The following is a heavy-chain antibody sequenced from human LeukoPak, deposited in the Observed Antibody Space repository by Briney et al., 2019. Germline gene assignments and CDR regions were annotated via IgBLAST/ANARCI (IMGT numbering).Heavy chain of an antibody. CDR2: INHSGST. J-gene: IGHJ5*02. CDR1: GGSISSNSYY. V-gene: IGHV4-39*07. Sequence: SETLSLTCAVSGGSISSNSYYWSWIRQPPGKGLEWIGEINHSGSTNYNPSLKSRVTISVDTSKNQFSLKLSSVTAADTAVYYCARVRPYYGSGINWFDPWGQGTLVTVSS. CDR3: ARVRPYYGSGINWFDP. D-gene: IGHD3-10*01.